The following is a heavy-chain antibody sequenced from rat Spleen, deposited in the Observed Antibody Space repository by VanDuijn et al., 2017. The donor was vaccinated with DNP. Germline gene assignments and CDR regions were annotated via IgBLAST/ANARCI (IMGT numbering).Heavy chain of an antibody. J-gene: IGHJ2*01. CDR1: GLSLTSNS. CDR3: ARRSAPFDY. Sequence: QVQLKESGPGLVQPSQTLSLTCTVSGLSLTSNSVSWIRQPPGKGLEWMGSIWAAGGTNYNSAVQSRLSISRDTSTSQVFLEMHSLQTGDTAMYFCARRSAPFDYWGQGVMVTVSS. V-gene: IGHV2-47*01. CDR2: IWAAGGT. D-gene: IGHD3-1*01.